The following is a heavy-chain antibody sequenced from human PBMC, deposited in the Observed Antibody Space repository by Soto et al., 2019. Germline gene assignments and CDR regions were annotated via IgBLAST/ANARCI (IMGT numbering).Heavy chain of an antibody. CDR1: GYTLTTYD. Sequence: ASVKVSCKASGYTLTTYDINWVRQAPGQGLEWMGWMNPNRTNTGYAEKFQGRVTMTRDTSISTAYMELSSLRYDDTAVYYCVRGGFLSHDHVIIAPATLGFDPWGQGTLVTVSS. D-gene: IGHD2-2*01. J-gene: IGHJ5*02. V-gene: IGHV1-8*01. CDR2: MNPNRTNT. CDR3: VRGGFLSHDHVIIAPATLGFDP.